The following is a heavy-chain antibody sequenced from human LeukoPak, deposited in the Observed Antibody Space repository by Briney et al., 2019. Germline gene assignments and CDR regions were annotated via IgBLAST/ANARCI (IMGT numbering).Heavy chain of an antibody. CDR2: IKEDGSEK. D-gene: IGHD3-22*01. Sequence: PGGSLRLSCAASGFTFSDFWMTWVRQAPGKGLEWLANIKEDGSEKYYVDSVKGRFIISRDNAKNSLYLQMNSLRAEDTAVYYCAREYFYNSSGYRALRYWGQGTLVTVSS. J-gene: IGHJ4*02. CDR1: GFTFSDFW. CDR3: AREYFYNSSGYRALRY. V-gene: IGHV3-7*01.